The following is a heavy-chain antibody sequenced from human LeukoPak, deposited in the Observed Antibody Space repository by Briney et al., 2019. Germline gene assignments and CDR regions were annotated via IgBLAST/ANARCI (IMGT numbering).Heavy chain of an antibody. Sequence: ALVKVSCKASGGTFSSYAISWVRQAPGQGLEWMGGIIPIFGTANYAQKFQGRVTITADESTSTAYMELSSLRSEDTAVYYCARTVTTELYFDYWGQGTLVTVSS. D-gene: IGHD4-17*01. CDR2: IIPIFGTA. J-gene: IGHJ4*02. CDR3: ARTVTTELYFDY. V-gene: IGHV1-69*01. CDR1: GGTFSSYA.